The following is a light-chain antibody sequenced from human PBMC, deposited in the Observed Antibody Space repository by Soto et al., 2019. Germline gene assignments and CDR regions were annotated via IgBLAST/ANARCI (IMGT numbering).Light chain of an antibody. V-gene: IGKV3-20*01. J-gene: IGKJ2*01. CDR3: QQYGSSSYT. CDR1: QSISSSY. CDR2: AAS. Sequence: EVMMTQSPATLSVSPGERATLSCRASQSISSSYLAWYQQKPGQAPRLLIYAASSRATGIPDRFSGSGSGTDFTLTISRLEPEDFAVYYCQQYGSSSYTFGQGTQLEIK.